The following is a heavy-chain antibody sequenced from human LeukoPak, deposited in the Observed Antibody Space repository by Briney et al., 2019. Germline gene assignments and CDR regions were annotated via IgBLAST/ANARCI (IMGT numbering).Heavy chain of an antibody. V-gene: IGHV1-18*01. Sequence: ASVKVSFTASGYTFTLYGVSWVRQAPGQGLEWVGWVSGYNHNTNYAHKLQGRVTMTTDTSTSTAYMELRSLTSDDTAMYYCARGGGRDSGRENDYWGQGTLVTVSS. CDR2: VSGYNHNT. J-gene: IGHJ4*02. CDR3: ARGGGRDSGRENDY. CDR1: GYTFTLYG. D-gene: IGHD1-26*01.